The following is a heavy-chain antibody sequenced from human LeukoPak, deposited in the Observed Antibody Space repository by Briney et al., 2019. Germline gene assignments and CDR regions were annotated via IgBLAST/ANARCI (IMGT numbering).Heavy chain of an antibody. D-gene: IGHD6-19*01. J-gene: IGHJ4*02. CDR1: GGSISSYY. CDR2: IYYSGST. Sequence: SETLSLTCTVSGGSISSYYWSWIRQPPGKGLEWIGYIYYSGSTNYNPSLKGRVTISVDTSKNQFSLKLSSVTAADTAVYYCAGIAVAGNIYWGQGTLVTVSS. V-gene: IGHV4-59*08. CDR3: AGIAVAGNIY.